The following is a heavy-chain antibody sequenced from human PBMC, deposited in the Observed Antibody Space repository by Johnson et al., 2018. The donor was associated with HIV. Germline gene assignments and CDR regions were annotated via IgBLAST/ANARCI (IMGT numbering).Heavy chain of an antibody. V-gene: IGHV3-11*04. CDR2: ISSSGSSK. J-gene: IGHJ3*02. D-gene: IGHD5-12*01. Sequence: QVQLVESGGGLVKPGGSLRLSCAASGFTFSDYYMNWIRQAPGKGLEWVSAISSSGSSKSYTDSVKGRFTISRDNAKNSLFLQRNSLRTEDTAVYYCAREKWLQLGTFDIWGQGTMVTVSS. CDR3: AREKWLQLGTFDI. CDR1: GFTFSDYY.